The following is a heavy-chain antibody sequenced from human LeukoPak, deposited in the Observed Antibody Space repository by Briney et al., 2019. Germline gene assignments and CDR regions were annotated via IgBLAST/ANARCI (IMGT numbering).Heavy chain of an antibody. CDR2: INHSGST. Sequence: PSETLSLTCAVYGGSFSGYYWSWIRQPPGEGLEWIGEINHSGSTNYNPSLKSRVTISVDTSKNQFSLKLSSVAAADTAVYYCARVLLRVEQQPSRFDYWGQGTLVTVSS. CDR3: ARVLLRVEQQPSRFDY. V-gene: IGHV4-34*01. D-gene: IGHD6-13*01. J-gene: IGHJ4*02. CDR1: GGSFSGYY.